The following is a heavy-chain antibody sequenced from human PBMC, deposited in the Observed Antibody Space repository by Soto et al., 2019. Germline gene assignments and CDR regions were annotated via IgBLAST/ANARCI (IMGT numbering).Heavy chain of an antibody. Sequence: SETLSLTCAVSGGSISSGGYYWSWIRQPPGKGLEWIGYIYYSGSTYYNPSLKSRVTISVDTSKNQFSLKLSSVTAADTAVYYCARAFDILTRYYFDYWGQGTLVNVSS. J-gene: IGHJ4*02. CDR3: ARAFDILTRYYFDY. D-gene: IGHD3-9*01. V-gene: IGHV4-30-4*01. CDR1: GGSISSGGYY. CDR2: IYYSGST.